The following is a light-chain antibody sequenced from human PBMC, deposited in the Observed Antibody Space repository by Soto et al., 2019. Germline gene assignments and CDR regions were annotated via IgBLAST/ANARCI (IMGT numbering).Light chain of an antibody. CDR2: GVS. J-gene: IGKJ5*01. CDR1: QSVSSSY. Sequence: EIVMTQSPATLSLSPGERATLSCRASQSVSSSYLSWYQQKPGQAPRLLIYGVSTRDTGVPDRFSGSASGTEFTLTISSLQSEDFAVYYCQQYNNWPRTFGQGTRLEN. V-gene: IGKV3D-7*01. CDR3: QQYNNWPRT.